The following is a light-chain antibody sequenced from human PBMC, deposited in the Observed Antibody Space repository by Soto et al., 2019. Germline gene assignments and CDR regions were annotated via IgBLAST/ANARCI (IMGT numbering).Light chain of an antibody. J-gene: IGKJ2*01. CDR2: AAS. CDR1: QSISSY. Sequence: DIQMTQSPYSLSAAVGDRVTITCRASQSISSYLNWYQQKPGKAPRRLIYAASSLQSGVPSRFSGSGSGTDFTLTISSLQPEDFATYYCQQSYSTPYTFGQGTKVDIK. CDR3: QQSYSTPYT. V-gene: IGKV1-39*01.